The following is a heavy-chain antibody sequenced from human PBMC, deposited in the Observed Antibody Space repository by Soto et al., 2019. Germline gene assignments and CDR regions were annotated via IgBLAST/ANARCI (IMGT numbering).Heavy chain of an antibody. D-gene: IGHD6-13*01. CDR3: ARHHGSPGSYFGLDV. CDR2: IYPGDSDT. V-gene: IGHV5-51*01. CDR1: GYSFTSYW. J-gene: IGHJ6*02. Sequence: PGESLKISCKGSGYSFTSYWINWVRQMPGKGLERMGIIYPGDSDTRYSPSFQGQVTISADKSIDTAYLQWRSLKASDTAVYYCARHHGSPGSYFGLDVWGQGTTVTVSS.